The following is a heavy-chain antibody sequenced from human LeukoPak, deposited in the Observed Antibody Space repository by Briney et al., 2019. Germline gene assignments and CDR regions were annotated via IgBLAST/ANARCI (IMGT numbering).Heavy chain of an antibody. V-gene: IGHV3-53*01. CDR1: GFTVSSNY. Sequence: GGSLRLSCAASGFTVSSNYMRWVRQAPGKGLEWVSVIYSGGSTYYADSVKGRFTISRDNSKNTLYLQMNSLRADDTAVYYCAKMVREFYTISYYFDYWGQGTLVTVSP. CDR2: IYSGGST. CDR3: AKMVREFYTISYYFDY. D-gene: IGHD2-8*01. J-gene: IGHJ4*02.